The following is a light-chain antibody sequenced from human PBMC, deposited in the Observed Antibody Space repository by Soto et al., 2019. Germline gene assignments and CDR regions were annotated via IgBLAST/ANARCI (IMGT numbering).Light chain of an antibody. J-gene: IGLJ1*01. CDR1: SSDVGAYDH. V-gene: IGLV2-8*01. CDR3: SSDAGNYNYV. CDR2: EVT. Sequence: SALTQPPSASGSPGQSVTIPCTGTSSDVGAYDHVSWYQQHPGQAPKLIIYEVTKRPAGVPDRFSGSKSGNTASLTVSGLQAEDEADYYCSSDAGNYNYVFGTGTKVTVL.